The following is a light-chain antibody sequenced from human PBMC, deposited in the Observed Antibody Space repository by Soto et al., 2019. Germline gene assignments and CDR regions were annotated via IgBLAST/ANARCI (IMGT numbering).Light chain of an antibody. J-gene: IGKJ1*01. CDR2: GAS. CDR3: QQYDSLPRT. Sequence: EIVLTQSPGTLSVSPGDGATLSCRASQTVGKNYLAWYQQRPGQAPRLLTHGASSRATGIPDRFSGSGSGTEFTLTIGRLEPEDFAVYYCQQYDSLPRTFGQGTKVDIK. V-gene: IGKV3-20*01. CDR1: QTVGKNY.